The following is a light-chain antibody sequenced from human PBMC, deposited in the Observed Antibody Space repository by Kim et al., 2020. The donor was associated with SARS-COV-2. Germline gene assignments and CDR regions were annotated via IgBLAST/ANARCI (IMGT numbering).Light chain of an antibody. CDR1: KDSSNN. J-gene: IGKJ4*02. Sequence: VGDSRDITCQASKDSSNNLVWYQQKTGKTPKLLIYDAANMEERVPSRFSSSGAGTELTFTISSRQPEDNATNYCQQYDNRPLTFGGGTKVDIK. CDR2: DAA. CDR3: QQYDNRPLT. V-gene: IGKV1-33*01.